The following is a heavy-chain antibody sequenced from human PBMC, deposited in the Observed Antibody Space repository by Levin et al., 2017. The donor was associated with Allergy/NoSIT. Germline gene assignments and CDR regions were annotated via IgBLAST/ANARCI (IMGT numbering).Heavy chain of an antibody. CDR1: GFTFSSYA. Sequence: GGSLRLSCAASGFTFSSYAMSWVRQAPGKGLEWVSAISGSGGSTYYADSVKGRFTISRDNSKNTLYLQMNSLRAEDTAVYYCAKDQTCSGGDCFFDWYFDLWGRGTLVTVSS. CDR2: ISGSGGST. D-gene: IGHD2-21*02. J-gene: IGHJ2*01. CDR3: AKDQTCSGGDCFFDWYFDL. V-gene: IGHV3-23*01.